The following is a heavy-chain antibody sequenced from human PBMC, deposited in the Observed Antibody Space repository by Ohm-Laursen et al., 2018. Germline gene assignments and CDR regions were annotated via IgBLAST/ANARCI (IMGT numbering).Heavy chain of an antibody. CDR2: ISSSSSYI. CDR3: AKEIAAAGTDQGY. D-gene: IGHD6-13*01. Sequence: GSLRLSCTASGFTFSSYSMNWVRQAPGKGLEWVSSISSSSSYIYYADSVKGRFTISRDNAKNSLYLQMNSLRAEDTAVYYCAKEIAAAGTDQGYWGQGTLVTVSS. J-gene: IGHJ4*02. CDR1: GFTFSSYS. V-gene: IGHV3-21*01.